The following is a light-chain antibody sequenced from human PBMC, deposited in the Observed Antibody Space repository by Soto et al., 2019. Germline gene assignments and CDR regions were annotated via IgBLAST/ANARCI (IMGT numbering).Light chain of an antibody. CDR3: SSYTSSSTLVV. Sequence: QSVLTQPASVSGSPGQSITISCTGTTSDVGGYNYVSWYQQHPGTAPKLMIYDVSNWPSGVSNRFSGSKSGNTASLTISGLQAEDEADYYCSSYTSSSTLVVFGGGTKLTVL. CDR1: TSDVGGYNY. CDR2: DVS. J-gene: IGLJ2*01. V-gene: IGLV2-14*03.